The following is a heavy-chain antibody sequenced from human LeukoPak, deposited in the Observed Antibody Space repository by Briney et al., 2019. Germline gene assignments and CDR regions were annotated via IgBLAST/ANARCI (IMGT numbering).Heavy chain of an antibody. D-gene: IGHD2-15*01. Sequence: PGGSLRLSCAASGFTFSTYWMTWVRQATGKGLEWVGRIKSKTDGGTTDYAAPVKGRFNISRDDSKNTLYLQMNSLKTEDTAVYYCTTGIGCSGGSCYSYWGQGTLVTVSS. CDR3: TTGIGCSGGSCYSY. CDR2: IKSKTDGGTT. CDR1: GFTFSTYW. J-gene: IGHJ4*02. V-gene: IGHV3-15*01.